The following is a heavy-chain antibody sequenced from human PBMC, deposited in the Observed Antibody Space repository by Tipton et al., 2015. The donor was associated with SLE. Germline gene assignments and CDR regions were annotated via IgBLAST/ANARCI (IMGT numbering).Heavy chain of an antibody. V-gene: IGHV4-38-2*01. CDR3: ASITRDGADDY. CDR1: GYSISSGYY. J-gene: IGHJ4*02. CDR2: IYHSGST. Sequence: TLSLTCAVSGYSISSGYYWGWIRQPPGKGLEWIGSIYHSGSTYYNPSLKSRVTISVDTSKNQFSLKLSSVTAADTAVYYCASITRDGADDYWGQGTLVTVSS. D-gene: IGHD1-14*01.